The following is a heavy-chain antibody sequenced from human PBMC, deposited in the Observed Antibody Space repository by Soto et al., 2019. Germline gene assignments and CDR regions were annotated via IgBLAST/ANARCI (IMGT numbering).Heavy chain of an antibody. V-gene: IGHV4-39*01. CDR1: XXSISSRXXX. Sequence: TCTXXXXSISSRXXXXGWIRQPPGKGLEWIGSIYYSGSTYNNPSLRSRVSMSIDTSKXQFSLKLKSVTAADTALYFCARQRTSVVTQAYFDVWGPGSLVTVSS. D-gene: IGHD2-21*02. CDR2: IYYSGST. J-gene: IGHJ4*02. CDR3: ARQRTSVVTQAYFDV.